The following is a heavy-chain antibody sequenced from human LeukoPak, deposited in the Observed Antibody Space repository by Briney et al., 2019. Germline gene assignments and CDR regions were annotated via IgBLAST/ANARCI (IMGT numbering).Heavy chain of an antibody. V-gene: IGHV1-18*01. CDR2: IGAYNGNT. D-gene: IGHD6-25*01. CDR3: AIAAITAAGTRYFLH. J-gene: IGHJ1*01. Sequence: ASVKVSCKASGYTFTSYGISWVRQAPGQGLEWMGWIGAYNGNTNYAQNLQGRVTLTTDTSTATAYMELRSLTSDDTAVYYCAIAAITAAGTRYFLHWGQGTLVTVSS. CDR1: GYTFTSYG.